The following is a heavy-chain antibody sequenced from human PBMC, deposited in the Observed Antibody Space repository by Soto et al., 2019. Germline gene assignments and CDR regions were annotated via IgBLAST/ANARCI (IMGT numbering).Heavy chain of an antibody. J-gene: IGHJ6*02. CDR2: IIPIFGTA. Sequence: QVQLVQSGAEVKKPGSSVKVSCKASGGTFSSYAISWVRQAPGQGLEWMGGIIPIFGTANYAQKFQGRVTFTADKSTSTAYMELSSLRSEDTAVYYCARGEKGLLYYYYGMDVWGQGTTVTVSS. CDR3: ARGEKGLLYYYYGMDV. V-gene: IGHV1-69*06. CDR1: GGTFSSYA. D-gene: IGHD3-3*01.